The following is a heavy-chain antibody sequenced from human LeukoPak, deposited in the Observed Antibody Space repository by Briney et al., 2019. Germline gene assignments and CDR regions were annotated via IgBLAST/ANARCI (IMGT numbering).Heavy chain of an antibody. J-gene: IGHJ6*03. CDR2: INPSGGST. V-gene: IGHV1-46*01. Sequence: GASVKVSCKASGYTFTSYYMHWVRQAPGQGLEWMGIINPSGGSTSYAQKFQGRVTMTRDTSTSTVYMELSSLRSEDTAVYYCASGGDLDNKYYYYYYMDVWGKGTKVTISS. CDR3: ASGGDLDNKYYYYYYMDV. CDR1: GYTFTSYY. D-gene: IGHD2-21*02.